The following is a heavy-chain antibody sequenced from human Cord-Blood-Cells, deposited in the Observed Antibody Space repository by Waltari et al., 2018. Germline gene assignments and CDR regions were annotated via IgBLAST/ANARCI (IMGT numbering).Heavy chain of an antibody. D-gene: IGHD3-16*01. J-gene: IGHJ4*02. Sequence: QVQMLEYGGARVQPGGTLSLSCAALGFTFWSYAMPWVRQAPGKGLEWVAVISYDGRNKYYADSVKGRFTISRDNSKNALYLQMNSLRAEDTAVYYCAREVGGASDYWGQGTLVTVSS. CDR2: ISYDGRNK. V-gene: IGHV3-30*04. CDR1: GFTFWSYA. CDR3: AREVGGASDY.